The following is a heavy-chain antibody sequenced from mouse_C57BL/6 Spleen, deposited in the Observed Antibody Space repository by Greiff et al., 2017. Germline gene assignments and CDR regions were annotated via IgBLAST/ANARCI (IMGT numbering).Heavy chain of an antibody. V-gene: IGHV5-9*01. Sequence: EVKLMESGGGLVKPGGSLKLSCAASGFTFSSYTMSWVRQTPEKRLEWVATISGGGGNTYYPDSVKGRFTISSDNAKNTLYLQMSSLRSEDTALYYCARRGDHGFAYWGQGTLVTVSA. CDR3: ARRGDHGFAY. D-gene: IGHD3-3*01. CDR2: ISGGGGNT. CDR1: GFTFSSYT. J-gene: IGHJ3*01.